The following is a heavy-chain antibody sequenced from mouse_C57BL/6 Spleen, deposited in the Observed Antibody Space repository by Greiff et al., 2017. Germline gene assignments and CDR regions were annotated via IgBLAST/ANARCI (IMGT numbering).Heavy chain of an antibody. Sequence: EVQLQQPGPELVKPGASVKLSCKASGYTFTDYYMNWVKQSTGRGLEWIGVINPNYGTTSYNQKFKGKATLTVDKSSSTAYMQLNSLTSEDSAVYYCARASHYDGLGYFDYWGQGTTLTVSA. J-gene: IGHJ2*01. CDR1: GYTFTDYY. D-gene: IGHD1-2*01. CDR2: INPNYGTT. V-gene: IGHV1-39*01. CDR3: ARASHYDGLGYFDY.